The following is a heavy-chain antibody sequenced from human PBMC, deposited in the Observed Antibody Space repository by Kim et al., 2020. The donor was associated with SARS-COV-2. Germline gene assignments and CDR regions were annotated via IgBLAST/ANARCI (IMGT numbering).Heavy chain of an antibody. CDR2: IWYDGSNK. V-gene: IGHV3-33*01. CDR1: GFTFSSYG. CDR3: ARDGRMNYNYYYMDV. D-gene: IGHD1-26*01. Sequence: GGSLRLSCAASGFTFSSYGMHWVRQAPGKGLEWVAVIWYDGSNKYYADSVKGRFTISRDNSKNTLYLQMNSPRAEDTAVYYCARDGRMNYNYYYMDVCGKGTTVTVSS. J-gene: IGHJ6*03.